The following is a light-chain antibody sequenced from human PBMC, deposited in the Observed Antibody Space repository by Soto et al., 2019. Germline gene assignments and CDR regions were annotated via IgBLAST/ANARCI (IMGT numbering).Light chain of an antibody. J-gene: IGKJ1*01. CDR3: HQYRDLPQT. CDR2: NSS. Sequence: EIVLTQSPGTLSLSPGERATLSCRASQSVSSYYLAWYQHKPEQAPRLLIYNSSTRSTGIPDRFSGSGSGTDFNLTISRLEPEDFALYYCHQYRDLPQTFGQGTQVVIK. V-gene: IGKV3-20*01. CDR1: QSVSSYY.